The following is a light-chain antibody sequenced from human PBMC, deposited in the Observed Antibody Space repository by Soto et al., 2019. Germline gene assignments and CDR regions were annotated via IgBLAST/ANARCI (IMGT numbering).Light chain of an antibody. Sequence: EIGLTQSPGTLSLSPGERATLSCRASQIVSSSGASSYLAWYHQKPGQAPRLLIHGGSSRATGIPGRFSGRGSGTEFTHTIRRLEPEGWVVYYYQDYGTSPYTVGRGTKLEIK. CDR1: QIVSSSGASSY. CDR3: QDYGTSPYT. J-gene: IGKJ2*01. V-gene: IGKV3-20*01. CDR2: GGS.